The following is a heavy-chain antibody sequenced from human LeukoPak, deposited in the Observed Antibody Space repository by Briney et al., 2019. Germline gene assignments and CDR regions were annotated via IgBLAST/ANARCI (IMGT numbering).Heavy chain of an antibody. J-gene: IGHJ6*02. CDR2: IYYGGST. D-gene: IGHD2-2*01. CDR3: ARDRYCSSTSCYRDYYGMDV. V-gene: IGHV4-39*07. CDR1: GGSISSSYYY. Sequence: SETLSLTCTVSGGSISSSYYYWGWIRQPPGKGLEWVGSIYYGGSTYYNPSLKSRVTISVDTSKNQFSLKLSSVTAADTAVYYCARDRYCSSTSCYRDYYGMDVWGQGTTVTVSS.